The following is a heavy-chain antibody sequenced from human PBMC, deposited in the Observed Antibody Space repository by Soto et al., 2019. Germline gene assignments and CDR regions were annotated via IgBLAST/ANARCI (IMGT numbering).Heavy chain of an antibody. D-gene: IGHD3-10*01. CDR3: AREVDYYGSGSYSDDAFDI. J-gene: IGHJ3*02. CDR1: GGSISSHD. Sequence: SETLSLTCTVSGGSISSHDWRWIRQPPGKGLEWIGYIYYSGSTNYNPSLKSRVTISVDTSKNQFSLKLSSVTAADTAVYYCAREVDYYGSGSYSDDAFDIWGQGTMVTVSS. CDR2: IYYSGST. V-gene: IGHV4-59*08.